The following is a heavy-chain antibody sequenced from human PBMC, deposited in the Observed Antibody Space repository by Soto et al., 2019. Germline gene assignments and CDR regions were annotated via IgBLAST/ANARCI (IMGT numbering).Heavy chain of an antibody. CDR3: ALSPSFPVPFAY. CDR1: GFTFSSYG. CDR2: ISYDGSNK. J-gene: IGHJ4*02. Sequence: QVQLVESGGGVVQPGRSLRLSCAASGFTFSSYGMHWVRQAPGKGLEWVAVISYDGSNKYYADSVKGRFTISRDNSKNTLYLQMNSVRPEDTAVYYCALSPSFPVPFAYWGQGALVTVSP. V-gene: IGHV3-30*03. D-gene: IGHD1-26*01.